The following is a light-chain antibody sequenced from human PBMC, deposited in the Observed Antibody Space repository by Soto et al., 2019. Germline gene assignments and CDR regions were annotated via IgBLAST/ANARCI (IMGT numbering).Light chain of an antibody. CDR1: SSDVGGYNY. Sequence: QSALTQPASVSGSPGQSITFSCTGTSSDVGGYNYVSWYQQHPGKAPKLMIYDVSNRPSGVSNRFSGSKSGNTASLTISGLQAEDEADYYCSSYTSSSTFGVFGGGTKLTVL. V-gene: IGLV2-14*01. CDR3: SSYTSSSTFGV. CDR2: DVS. J-gene: IGLJ3*02.